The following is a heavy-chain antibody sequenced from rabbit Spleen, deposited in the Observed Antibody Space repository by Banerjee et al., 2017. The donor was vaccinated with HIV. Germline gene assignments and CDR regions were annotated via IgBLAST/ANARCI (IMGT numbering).Heavy chain of an antibody. D-gene: IGHD1-1*01. Sequence: EESGGDLVKPEGSLTLTCTASGFSFSSGYWICWVRQAPGKGLEWIACIYTGGSGSAYYASWAKGRFTISKTSSTTVTLQLNSLTAADTATYFCARNYVNAFDPWGQGTLVTVS. CDR3: ARNYVNAFDP. V-gene: IGHV1S45*01. CDR2: IYTGGSGSA. CDR1: GFSFSSGYW. J-gene: IGHJ2*01.